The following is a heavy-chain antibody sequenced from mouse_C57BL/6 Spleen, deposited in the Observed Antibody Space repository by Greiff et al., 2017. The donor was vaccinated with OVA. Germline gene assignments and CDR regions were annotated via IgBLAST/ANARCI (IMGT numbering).Heavy chain of an antibody. CDR2: ISSGGDYI. J-gene: IGHJ2*01. Sequence: EVQVVESGEGLVKPGGSLKLSCAASGFTFSSYAMSWVRQTPEKRLEWVAYISSGGDYIYYADTVKGRFTISRDNARNTLYLQMSSLKSEDTAMYYCTREGAGTWSFDYWGQGTTLTVSS. D-gene: IGHD4-1*01. CDR3: TREGAGTWSFDY. CDR1: GFTFSSYA. V-gene: IGHV5-9-1*02.